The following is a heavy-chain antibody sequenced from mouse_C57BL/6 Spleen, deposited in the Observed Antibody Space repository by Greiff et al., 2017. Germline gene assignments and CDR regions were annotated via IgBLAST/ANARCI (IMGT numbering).Heavy chain of an antibody. CDR3: ARGNYGSSQAWFAY. Sequence: EVKLMESGPELVKPGASVKMSCKASGYTFTDYNMHWVKQSHGKSLEWIGYINPNNGGTSYNQKFKGKATLTVNKSSSTAYMELRSLTSEESAVXYCARGNYGSSQAWFAYWGQGTLVTVSA. D-gene: IGHD1-1*01. CDR1: GYTFTDYN. CDR2: INPNNGGT. V-gene: IGHV1-22*01. J-gene: IGHJ3*01.